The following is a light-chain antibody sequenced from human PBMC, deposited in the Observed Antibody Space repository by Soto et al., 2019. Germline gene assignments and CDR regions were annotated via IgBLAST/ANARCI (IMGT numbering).Light chain of an antibody. CDR3: QQRSNWPRT. CDR1: QNISSY. Sequence: EIVLTQSPGTLSPSPGERATLSCRASQNISSYLIWYQQKPGQAPRLLMYDVSNRATGIPARFSGSGSGTDFTLTISSLEPEDLAVYYCQQRSNWPRTFGQGTKVDI. V-gene: IGKV3-11*01. CDR2: DVS. J-gene: IGKJ1*01.